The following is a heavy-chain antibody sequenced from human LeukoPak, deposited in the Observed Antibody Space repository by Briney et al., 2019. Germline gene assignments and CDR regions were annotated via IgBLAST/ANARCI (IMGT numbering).Heavy chain of an antibody. D-gene: IGHD6-19*01. V-gene: IGHV3-30*18. CDR2: ISYDGSNK. CDR1: GFTFSNYG. Sequence: PGRSLRLSCAASGFTFSNYGMHWVRQAPGKGLEWVAVISYDGSNKYYADSVKGRFTISRDDFKNTLYLQLNSLRAEDTAVYYCAKEVKQWLSDSYFDYWGQGTLVTVSS. J-gene: IGHJ4*02. CDR3: AKEVKQWLSDSYFDY.